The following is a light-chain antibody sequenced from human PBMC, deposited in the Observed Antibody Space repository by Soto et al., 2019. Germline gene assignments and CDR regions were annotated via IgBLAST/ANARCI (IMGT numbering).Light chain of an antibody. CDR1: SSDVGGYNY. V-gene: IGLV2-14*01. CDR3: SSYTSSSTLI. CDR2: EVS. J-gene: IGLJ7*01. Sequence: QSALTQPASVSGSPGQSITISCTGTSSDVGGYNYVSWYQQHPGKAPKLMIYEVSNRPSGVSNRFSGSRSDNTASLTISGLQAEDVADYYCSSYTSSSTLIFGGGTQLTVL.